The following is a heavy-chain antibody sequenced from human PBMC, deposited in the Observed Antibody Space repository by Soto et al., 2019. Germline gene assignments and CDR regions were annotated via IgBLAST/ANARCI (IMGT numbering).Heavy chain of an antibody. Sequence: QVQLQESGPGLVKPSETLSLTCTVSGDSISSYYWSWIRQPPGKGLEWIGYIYYSGSTMYNPSLKSRVTISVDTPKNQFALKLSSVAAADTAVYYCARQYCSTTSCYVGFFYMDVWGKGTTVTVSS. V-gene: IGHV4-59*01. D-gene: IGHD2-2*01. CDR1: GDSISSYY. CDR3: ARQYCSTTSCYVGFFYMDV. CDR2: IYYSGST. J-gene: IGHJ6*03.